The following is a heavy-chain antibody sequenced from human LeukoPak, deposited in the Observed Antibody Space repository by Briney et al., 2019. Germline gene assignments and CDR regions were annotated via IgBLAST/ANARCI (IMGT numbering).Heavy chain of an antibody. D-gene: IGHD2-21*01. Sequence: PSETLSLTCTVSGGSISSSSYYWGWIRQPPGKGLKWIGSIYYSGSTYYNPSLKSRVSMSVDTSKNQFSLKLSSVTAADTAVYYCASDSYSADAFDIWGQGTMVTVSS. J-gene: IGHJ3*02. CDR2: IYYSGST. CDR3: ASDSYSADAFDI. CDR1: GGSISSSSYY. V-gene: IGHV4-39*07.